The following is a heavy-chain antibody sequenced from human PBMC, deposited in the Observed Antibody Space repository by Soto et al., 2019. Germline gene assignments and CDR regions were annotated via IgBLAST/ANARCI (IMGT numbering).Heavy chain of an antibody. CDR3: AREGAHEGSGYHRQFDY. CDR2: IIPIFGTA. V-gene: IGHV1-69*06. CDR1: GGTFSSYA. J-gene: IGHJ4*02. D-gene: IGHD3-3*01. Sequence: GASVKVSCKASGGTFSSYAISWVRQAPGQGLEWMGGIIPIFGTANYAQKFQGRVTITADKSTSTAYMELSSLRSEDTAVYYCAREGAHEGSGYHRQFDYWGQGTLVTVSS.